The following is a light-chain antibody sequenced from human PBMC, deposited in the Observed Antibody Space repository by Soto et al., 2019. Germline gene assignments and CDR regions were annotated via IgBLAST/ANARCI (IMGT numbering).Light chain of an antibody. V-gene: IGKV3-20*01. CDR1: QSVSASF. CDR2: GAS. CDR3: QQYGTSPPEYT. Sequence: EIVLMQSPGTPSLSPGERATLSCRASQSVSASFLAWYQQKPGQAPRLLIYGASRRATGIPDRLSGGGSDTDFTLTISRLEPEDFAVYYCQQYGTSPPEYTFGQGTKLEIK. J-gene: IGKJ2*01.